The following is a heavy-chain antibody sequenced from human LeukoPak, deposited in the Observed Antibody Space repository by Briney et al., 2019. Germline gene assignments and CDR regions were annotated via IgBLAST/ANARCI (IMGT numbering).Heavy chain of an antibody. J-gene: IGHJ3*01. Sequence: PGGSLRLSCAASGFTFSSYSINWVRQAPGKGLEWVSYISGGSGAIYYADSVKGRFTISRDNAKNSLYLQMSSLKDEDTAVYYFARDSQYAFDVWGQGTMVTVSS. CDR1: GFTFSSYS. V-gene: IGHV3-48*02. CDR2: ISGGSGAI. CDR3: ARDSQYAFDV.